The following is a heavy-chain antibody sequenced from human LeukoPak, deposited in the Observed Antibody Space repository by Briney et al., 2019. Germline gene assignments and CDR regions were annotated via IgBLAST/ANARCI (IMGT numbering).Heavy chain of an antibody. D-gene: IGHD4-17*01. CDR2: IIPTFGTA. CDR3: ARGYYGDYGAADAFDI. Sequence: ASVKVSCKASGGTFSSYAISWVRQAPGQGLEWMGGIIPTFGTANYAQKFQGRVTITADKSTSTAYMELSSLRSEDTAVYYCARGYYGDYGAADAFDIWGQGTMVTVSS. CDR1: GGTFSSYA. V-gene: IGHV1-69*06. J-gene: IGHJ3*02.